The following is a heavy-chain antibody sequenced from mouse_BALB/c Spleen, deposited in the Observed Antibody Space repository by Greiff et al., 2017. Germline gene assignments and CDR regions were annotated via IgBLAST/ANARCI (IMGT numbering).Heavy chain of an antibody. J-gene: IGHJ3*01. V-gene: IGHV5-6-2*01. CDR1: GFTFSSYY. Sequence: EVKVVESGGGLVKLGGSLKLSCAASGFTFSSYYMSWVRQTPEKRLELVAAINSNGGSTYYPDTVKGRFTISRDNAKNTLYLQMSSLKSEDTALYYCARPIYYGSSPAWFAYWGQGTLVTVSA. CDR2: INSNGGST. CDR3: ARPIYYGSSPAWFAY. D-gene: IGHD1-1*01.